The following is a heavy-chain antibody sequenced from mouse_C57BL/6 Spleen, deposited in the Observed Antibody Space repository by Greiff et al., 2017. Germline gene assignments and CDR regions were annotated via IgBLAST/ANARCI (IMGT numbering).Heavy chain of an antibody. J-gene: IGHJ2*01. Sequence: EVQRVESGGDLVKPGGSLKLSCAASGFTFSSYGMSWVRQTPDKRLEWVATISSGGSYTYYPDSVKGRFTISRDNAKNTLYLQMSSLKSEDTAMYYCARQGTSGSSPWYFDYWGQGTTLTVSS. V-gene: IGHV5-6*01. CDR2: ISSGGSYT. D-gene: IGHD1-1*01. CDR3: ARQGTSGSSPWYFDY. CDR1: GFTFSSYG.